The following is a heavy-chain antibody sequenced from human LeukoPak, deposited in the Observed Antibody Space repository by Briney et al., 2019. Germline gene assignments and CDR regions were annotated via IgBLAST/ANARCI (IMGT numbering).Heavy chain of an antibody. CDR3: ASGFGESRGYYYYYMDV. CDR1: GFTFSSYW. J-gene: IGHJ6*03. Sequence: GGSLRLSCAASGFTFSSYWMHWVRQAPGKGLVWVSRINSDGSSTNYADSVKGRFTISRDNAKNTLYLQMNSLRAEDTAVYYCASGFGESRGYYYYYMDVWGKGTTVTVPS. V-gene: IGHV3-74*01. D-gene: IGHD3-10*01. CDR2: INSDGSST.